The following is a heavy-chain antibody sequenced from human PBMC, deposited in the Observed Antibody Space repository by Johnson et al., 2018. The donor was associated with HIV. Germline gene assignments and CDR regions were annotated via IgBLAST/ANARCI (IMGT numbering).Heavy chain of an antibody. V-gene: IGHV3-66*01. Sequence: VQLVESGGGLVKPGGSLRLSCAASGFTFSNVWMSWVRRAPGKGLEWVSILHSGGSTYYADSVKGRFTISRENAKNTLYLQMNSLRAEDTAVYYCVRRPFGAAPGADTFDIWGQGTMVTVSS. D-gene: IGHD6-13*01. J-gene: IGHJ3*02. CDR1: GFTFSNVW. CDR2: LHSGGST. CDR3: VRRPFGAAPGADTFDI.